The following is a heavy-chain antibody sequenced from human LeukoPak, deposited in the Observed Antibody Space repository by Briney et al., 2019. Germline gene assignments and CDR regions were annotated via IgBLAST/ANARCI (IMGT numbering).Heavy chain of an antibody. D-gene: IGHD4-23*01. J-gene: IGHJ2*01. CDR2: IYPGDSDT. CDR1: GYSFTSYW. Sequence: GESLKISGKGSGYSFTSYWIGWVRQMPGEGLEWMGIIYPGDSDTNYSPSFQGQVTISADKSITTAYLQWSSLKASDTAMYYCARHNYGGNSLYWYFDLWGRGTLVTVSS. V-gene: IGHV5-51*01. CDR3: ARHNYGGNSLYWYFDL.